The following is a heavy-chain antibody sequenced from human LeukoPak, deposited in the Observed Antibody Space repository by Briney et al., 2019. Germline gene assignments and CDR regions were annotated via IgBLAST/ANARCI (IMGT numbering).Heavy chain of an antibody. CDR3: ARDRIAASDYFDY. CDR2: INHSGST. CDR1: GGSFSGYY. D-gene: IGHD6-6*01. J-gene: IGHJ4*02. V-gene: IGHV4-34*01. Sequence: PSETLSLTCAVYGGSFSGYYWSWIRQPPGKGLEWIGEINHSGSTNYNPSLKSRVTISVDTSKNQFSLKLSSVTAADTAVYYCARDRIAASDYFDYWGQGTLVTVSS.